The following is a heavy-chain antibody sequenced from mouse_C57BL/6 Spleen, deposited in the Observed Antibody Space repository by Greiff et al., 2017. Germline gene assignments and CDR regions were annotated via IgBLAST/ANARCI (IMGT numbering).Heavy chain of an antibody. CDR1: GYTFTDYN. CDR2: INPNNGGT. CDR3: ARSYDYDAWFAY. D-gene: IGHD2-4*01. V-gene: IGHV1-22*01. Sequence: VQLQQSGPELVKPGASVKMSCKASGYTFTDYNMHWVKQSHGKSLEWIGYINPNNGGTSYNQKFKGKATLTVNKSSSTAYMELRSLTAEDSAVYDCARSYDYDAWFAYWGQGTLVTVSA. J-gene: IGHJ3*01.